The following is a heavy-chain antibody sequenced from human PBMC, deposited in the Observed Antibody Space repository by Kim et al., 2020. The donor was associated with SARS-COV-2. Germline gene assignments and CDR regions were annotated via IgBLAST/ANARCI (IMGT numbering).Heavy chain of an antibody. Sequence: SVKVSCKASGGTFSSYAISWVRQAPGQGLEWMGGIIPIFGTANYAQKFQGRVTITADESTSTAYMELSSLRSEDTAVYYCARSGVYGDYRFDYWGQGTLVTVSS. V-gene: IGHV1-69*13. CDR3: ARSGVYGDYRFDY. CDR2: IIPIFGTA. CDR1: GGTFSSYA. D-gene: IGHD4-17*01. J-gene: IGHJ4*02.